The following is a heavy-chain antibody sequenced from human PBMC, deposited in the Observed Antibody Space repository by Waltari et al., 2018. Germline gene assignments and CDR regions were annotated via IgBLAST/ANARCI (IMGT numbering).Heavy chain of an antibody. J-gene: IGHJ6*03. CDR2: MNPNSGNT. D-gene: IGHD3-3*01. CDR1: GYTFTSYD. Sequence: QVQLVQSGAEVKKPGASVKVSCKASGYTFTSYDINWVRQATGQGLEWMGWMNPNSGNTGYAQKFQGRVTITRNTAISTAYMELSSLRSEDTAVYYCARVGDFWSGYPFCIDVWGKGTTVTISS. V-gene: IGHV1-8*03. CDR3: ARVGDFWSGYPFCIDV.